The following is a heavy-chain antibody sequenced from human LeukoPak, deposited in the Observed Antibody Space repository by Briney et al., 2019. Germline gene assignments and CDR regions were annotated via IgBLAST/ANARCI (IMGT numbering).Heavy chain of an antibody. V-gene: IGHV1-46*01. CDR2: INPSGGST. J-gene: IGHJ5*02. Sequence: ASVKVSCKASGYTFTSYYMHWARQAPGQGLEWMGIINPSGGSTSYAQKFQGRVTMTRDTSTSTVYMELSSLRSEDTAVYYCARDGFQGTIFGVVDWFDPWGQGTLVTVSS. CDR1: GYTFTSYY. D-gene: IGHD3-3*01. CDR3: ARDGFQGTIFGVVDWFDP.